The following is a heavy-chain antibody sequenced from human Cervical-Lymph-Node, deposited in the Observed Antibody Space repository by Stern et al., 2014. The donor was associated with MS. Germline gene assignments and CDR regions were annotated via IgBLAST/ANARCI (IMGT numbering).Heavy chain of an antibody. J-gene: IGHJ2*01. CDR1: GFTFSSYA. CDR2: ISSNGGST. Sequence: EVQLVESGGGLVQPGGSLRLSCAASGFTFSSYAMHWVRQAPGKGLESVSVISSNGGSTYYANSVKGRFTISRDNSKNTLYLHMGSLRVEDMAVYYCARGVTYCGGDCYGWYFDLWGRGTLVTVSS. D-gene: IGHD2-21*02. V-gene: IGHV3-64*01. CDR3: ARGVTYCGGDCYGWYFDL.